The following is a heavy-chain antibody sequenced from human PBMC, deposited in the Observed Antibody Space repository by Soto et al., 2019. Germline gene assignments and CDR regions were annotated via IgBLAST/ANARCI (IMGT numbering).Heavy chain of an antibody. V-gene: IGHV4-30-2*01. CDR1: GGSISSGGYF. CDR3: ARGDAGYYGMDV. CDR2: SFHSGST. Sequence: SETLSLTCAVSGGSISSGGYFWSWIRQPPGKGLEWIGYSFHSGSTSYNPPLKSRVIISVDRSKNQFSLELNSVTTADTAAYYCARGDAGYYGMDVWGQGITVTVSS. J-gene: IGHJ6*02.